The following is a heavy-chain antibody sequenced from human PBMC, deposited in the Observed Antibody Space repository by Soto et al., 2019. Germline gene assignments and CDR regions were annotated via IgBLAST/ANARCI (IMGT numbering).Heavy chain of an antibody. CDR3: AKVSSSWYVGGRFDY. Sequence: EVQLLESGGGLVQPGGSLRLSCAASGFTFSSYAMSWVRQAPGKGLEWVSAISGSGGSTYYADSVKGRFTISRDNSKNTLYRQMNSLRAEDTAVYYCAKVSSSWYVGGRFDYWGQGTLVTVSS. V-gene: IGHV3-23*01. CDR2: ISGSGGST. CDR1: GFTFSSYA. J-gene: IGHJ4*02. D-gene: IGHD6-13*01.